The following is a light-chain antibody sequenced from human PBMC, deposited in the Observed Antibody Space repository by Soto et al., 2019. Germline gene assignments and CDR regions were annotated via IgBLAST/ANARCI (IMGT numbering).Light chain of an antibody. CDR1: QGISSY. J-gene: IGKJ1*01. CDR3: QQLNSYRT. CDR2: AAS. V-gene: IGKV1-9*01. Sequence: IHFTQSPTSRSASVRPRLTITGRASQGISSYLAWYQQKPGKAPKLLIYAASTLQSGVPSRFSGSGSGTDFTLTISSMKPEDFATYYCQQLNSYRTFGQGTKVDIK.